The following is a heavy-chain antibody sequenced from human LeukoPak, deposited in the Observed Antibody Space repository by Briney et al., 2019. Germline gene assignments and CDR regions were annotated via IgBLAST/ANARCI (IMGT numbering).Heavy chain of an antibody. J-gene: IGHJ4*02. D-gene: IGHD6-19*01. CDR3: ARSSGWYIDY. CDR1: GGSISSSSYY. Sequence: PSETLSLTCTVSGGSISSSSYYWGWIRQPPGKGLEWIGSIYYSGSTYYNPSLKSRVTISVDTSKNQFSLKLSSVTAADTAVYYCARSSGWYIDYWGQGTLVTVSS. V-gene: IGHV4-39*01. CDR2: IYYSGST.